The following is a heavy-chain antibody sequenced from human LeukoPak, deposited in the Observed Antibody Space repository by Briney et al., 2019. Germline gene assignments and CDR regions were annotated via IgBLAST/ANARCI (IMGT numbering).Heavy chain of an antibody. CDR3: ARGGAGIFGTDY. D-gene: IGHD3-3*01. CDR2: IKQDESEK. CDR1: GFAFSTFW. J-gene: IGHJ4*02. V-gene: IGHV3-7*01. Sequence: GGSLRLSCAASGFAFSTFWMHWVRQAPGKGLEWVADIKQDESEKYYMDSVKGRFTISRDNAKNSLYLQMNSLRAEDTAVYYCARGGAGIFGTDYWGQGTLVTVSS.